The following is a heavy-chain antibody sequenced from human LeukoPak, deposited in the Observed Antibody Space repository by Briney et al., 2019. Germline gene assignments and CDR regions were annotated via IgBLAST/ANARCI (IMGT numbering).Heavy chain of an antibody. V-gene: IGHV3-43D*04. J-gene: IGHJ4*02. CDR1: GFTLDDYA. D-gene: IGHD5-12*01. CDR3: AKAYSGYDSYFDY. Sequence: GGFLRLSCAASGFTLDDYAMHWVRQAPGKGLEWVSLISWDGGSTYYADSVKGRFTISRDNSKNSLYLQMNSLRAEDTALYYCAKAYSGYDSYFDYWGQGTLVTVSS. CDR2: ISWDGGST.